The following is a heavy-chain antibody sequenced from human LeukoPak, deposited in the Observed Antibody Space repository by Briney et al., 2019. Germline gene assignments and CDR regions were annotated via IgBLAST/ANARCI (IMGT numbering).Heavy chain of an antibody. V-gene: IGHV5-51*01. J-gene: IGHJ6*03. Sequence: GESLKISCKGSGYSFTSYWIGWVRQMPGKGLEWMGIIYPGDSDTRYSPSFQGQVTISADKSISTAYLQWSSLKASDTAMYYCARGPGRHDYYYYYYMDVWGKGTTVTVSS. CDR1: GYSFTSYW. CDR3: ARGPGRHDYYYYYYMDV. CDR2: IYPGDSDT. D-gene: IGHD3-10*01.